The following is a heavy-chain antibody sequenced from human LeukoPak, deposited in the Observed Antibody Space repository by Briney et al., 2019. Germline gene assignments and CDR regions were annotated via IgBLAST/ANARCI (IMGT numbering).Heavy chain of an antibody. CDR3: AREGGRAAAGRFDY. V-gene: IGHV3-30*02. CDR2: IQNDGSDK. J-gene: IGHJ4*02. CDR1: GINFRSSG. D-gene: IGHD6-13*01. Sequence: GGSLRLSCAAPGINFRSSGMHWVRQAPGKGLEWVTFIQNDGSDKSYAASVKGRFTISRDNSKNTVYLHMNSLRADDTALYYCAREGGRAAAGRFDYWGQGTLVTVSS.